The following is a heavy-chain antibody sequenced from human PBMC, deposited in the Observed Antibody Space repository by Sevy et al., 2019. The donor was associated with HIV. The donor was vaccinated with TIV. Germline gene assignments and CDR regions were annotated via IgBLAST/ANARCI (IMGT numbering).Heavy chain of an antibody. Sequence: GGALRLSCAASGFTFSDYYMNWIRQAPGKGLEWVSYISSSGGTIYYADSVKGRFTISRDNAKNSLYLKMNSLRAEDTAVYYCARDLQHQLDYYYYGMDVWGQGTTVTVSS. D-gene: IGHD2-2*01. V-gene: IGHV3-11*04. CDR1: GFTFSDYY. CDR2: ISSSGGTI. J-gene: IGHJ6*02. CDR3: ARDLQHQLDYYYYGMDV.